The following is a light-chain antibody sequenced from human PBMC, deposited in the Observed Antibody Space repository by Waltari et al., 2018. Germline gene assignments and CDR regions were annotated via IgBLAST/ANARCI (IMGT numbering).Light chain of an antibody. J-gene: IGLJ3*02. CDR3: CTYAGSYTQVV. Sequence: QSALTQPRSVSGSPGQSVTISCTGTSTDIGGYNSVSWYQHHPGKAPTLMIFDVYKRPSGFPVRFSGSKSGTTASLTISGLQPEDEADYYCCTYAGSYTQVVFGGGTKLTVL. CDR1: STDIGGYNS. CDR2: DVY. V-gene: IGLV2-11*01.